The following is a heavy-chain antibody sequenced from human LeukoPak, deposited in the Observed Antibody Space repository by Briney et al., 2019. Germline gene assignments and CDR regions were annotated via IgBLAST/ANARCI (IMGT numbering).Heavy chain of an antibody. J-gene: IGHJ5*02. CDR1: GGSISSGSYY. D-gene: IGHD3-16*01. CDR2: IYTSGST. V-gene: IGHV4-61*02. Sequence: PSETLSLTCTVSGGSISSGSYYWSWIRQPAGKGLEWIGRIYTSGSTNYNPSLKSRVTISVDTSKNQFSLKLSSVTAADTAAYYCARDPVTGWFDPWGQGTLVTVSS. CDR3: ARDPVTGWFDP.